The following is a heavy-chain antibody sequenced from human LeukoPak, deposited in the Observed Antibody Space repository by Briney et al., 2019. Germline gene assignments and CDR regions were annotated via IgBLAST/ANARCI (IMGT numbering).Heavy chain of an antibody. CDR3: AKATQGYNFFDL. Sequence: GESLKISCEGSGYNFATYWIGWVRQMPGKGLELMGIIYPGDSDTTYRPSFQGQVTISADKSISTAYLQWSSLKASDTAIYYCAKATQGYNFFDLWGQGTLLTVSS. CDR1: GYNFATYW. CDR2: IYPGDSDT. J-gene: IGHJ4*02. V-gene: IGHV5-51*01. D-gene: IGHD5-24*01.